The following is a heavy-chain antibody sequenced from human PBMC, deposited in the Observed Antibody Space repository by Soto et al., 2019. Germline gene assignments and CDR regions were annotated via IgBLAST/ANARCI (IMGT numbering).Heavy chain of an antibody. CDR1: GYRFTSYC. D-gene: IGHD5-18*01. J-gene: IGHJ6*02. V-gene: IGHV5-51*01. CDR2: IYPSDSDI. Sequence: GESLKISCKGSGYRFTSYCIGWVRQMPGKGLEWMGIIYPSDSDIRYSPSFQGQVTISADRSISTAYMELSSLRSEDTAVYYCARVGIQLWFYDGMDVWGQGTTVTVSS. CDR3: ARVGIQLWFYDGMDV.